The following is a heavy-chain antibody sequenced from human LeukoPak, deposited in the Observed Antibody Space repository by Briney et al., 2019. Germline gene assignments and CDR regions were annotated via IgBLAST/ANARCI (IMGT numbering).Heavy chain of an antibody. Sequence: SETLSLTCAVYGGSFSGYHWSWIRQPPGKGLEWIWEINHSGSTNYNPSLKSRVTISVDTSKNQFSLKLSSVTAADTAVYYCARVGELLLIDYWGQGTLVTVSS. J-gene: IGHJ4*02. CDR3: ARVGELLLIDY. V-gene: IGHV4-34*01. CDR2: INHSGST. CDR1: GGSFSGYH. D-gene: IGHD1-26*01.